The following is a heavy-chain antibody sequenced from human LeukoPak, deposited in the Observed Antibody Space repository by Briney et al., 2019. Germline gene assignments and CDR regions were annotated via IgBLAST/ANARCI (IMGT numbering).Heavy chain of an antibody. CDR3: ARRAYCGGDCTRAYYSYFAMDV. V-gene: IGHV5-51*01. J-gene: IGHJ6*02. Sequence: GESLKISCKGAGYSFNTYFIVWVRQMPGKGLEWMGIIYPGDSHTSYSPSFQGQVTISADKSITTACLQWSSLKDSDTAVYYCARRAYCGGDCTRAYYSYFAMDVWGQGTTVTVSS. D-gene: IGHD2-21*02. CDR1: GYSFNTYF. CDR2: IYPGDSHT.